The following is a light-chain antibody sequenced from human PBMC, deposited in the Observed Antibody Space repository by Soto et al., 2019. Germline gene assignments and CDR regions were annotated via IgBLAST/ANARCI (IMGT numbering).Light chain of an antibody. Sequence: EIVMTQSPATLSVSPGERATLSCRASQSVSSNLAWYQQKPGQAPRLLIYGAFTRDTGIPGRFSGSGSGTEFNLTISSLQSEDFAVYYCQPYNNWPYTFGQGTKLEIK. CDR2: GAF. CDR1: QSVSSN. V-gene: IGKV3-15*01. CDR3: QPYNNWPYT. J-gene: IGKJ2*01.